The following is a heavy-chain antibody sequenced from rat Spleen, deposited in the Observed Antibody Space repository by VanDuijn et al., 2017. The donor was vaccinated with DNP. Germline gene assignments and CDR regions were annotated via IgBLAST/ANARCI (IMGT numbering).Heavy chain of an antibody. CDR2: IIYADTRT. Sequence: EVQLVESGGGLVQPGGSLRLSCIASGFTFSNFWMTWVRQAPKRGLEWVATIIYADTRTYYRDSVKGRFTISRDNAKSTLYLQMDSLRSEDTATYYCATFEERDAWGQGTSVTVSS. CDR1: GFTFSNFW. V-gene: IGHV5S10*01. CDR3: ATFEERDA. D-gene: IGHD4-2*01. J-gene: IGHJ4*01.